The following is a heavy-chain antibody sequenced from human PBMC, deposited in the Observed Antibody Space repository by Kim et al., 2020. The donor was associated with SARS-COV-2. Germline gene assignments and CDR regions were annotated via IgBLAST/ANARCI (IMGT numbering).Heavy chain of an antibody. CDR3: AREAKRVFVVVPAARGSWFDP. V-gene: IGHV4-34*01. D-gene: IGHD2-2*01. Sequence: SETLSLTCAVYGGSFSGYYWSWIRQPPGKGLEWIGEINHSGSTNYNPSLKSRVTISVDTSKNQFSLKLSSVTAADTAVYYCAREAKRVFVVVPAARGSWFDPWGQGTLVTVSS. J-gene: IGHJ5*02. CDR1: GGSFSGYY. CDR2: INHSGST.